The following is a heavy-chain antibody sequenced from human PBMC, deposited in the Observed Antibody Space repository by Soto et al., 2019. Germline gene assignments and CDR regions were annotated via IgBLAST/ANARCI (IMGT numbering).Heavy chain of an antibody. D-gene: IGHD2-15*01. J-gene: IGHJ3*02. Sequence: GGSLRLSCAASGFTFSSYAMSWVRQAPGKGLEWVSGISGSGGSTYYADSVKGRFTISRDNSKNTLYLQMNSLRAEDTAVYYCAQCPVVAFDIWGQGKMVTVSS. V-gene: IGHV3-23*01. CDR3: AQCPVVAFDI. CDR2: ISGSGGST. CDR1: GFTFSSYA.